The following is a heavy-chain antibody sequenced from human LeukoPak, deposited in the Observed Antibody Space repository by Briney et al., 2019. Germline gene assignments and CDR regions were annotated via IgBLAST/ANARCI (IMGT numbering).Heavy chain of an antibody. CDR1: GYTFTSYD. V-gene: IGHV1-8*01. CDR3: ARGPYYDILTGYYNAIDYYYYGMDV. Sequence: ASVKVSCKASGYTFTSYDINWVRQATGQGLEWMGWMNPNSGNTGYAQKFQGRVTMTRNTSISTAYMELSSLRSEDTAVYYCARGPYYDILTGYYNAIDYYYYGMDVWGQGTTVTVSS. J-gene: IGHJ6*02. D-gene: IGHD3-9*01. CDR2: MNPNSGNT.